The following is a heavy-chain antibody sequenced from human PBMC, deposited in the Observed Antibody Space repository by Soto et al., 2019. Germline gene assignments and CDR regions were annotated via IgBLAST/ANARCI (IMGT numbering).Heavy chain of an antibody. CDR1: GFTFTSSA. D-gene: IGHD3-9*01. J-gene: IGHJ3*02. CDR3: AATYYDILPTMQDAFDI. V-gene: IGHV1-58*02. Sequence: SVKVSCKASGFTFTSSAMQWVRQARGQRLEWIGWIVVGSGNTNYAQKFQERVTITRDMSTSTAYMELSSLRSEDTAVYYCAATYYDILPTMQDAFDIWGQGTMVTVSS. CDR2: IVVGSGNT.